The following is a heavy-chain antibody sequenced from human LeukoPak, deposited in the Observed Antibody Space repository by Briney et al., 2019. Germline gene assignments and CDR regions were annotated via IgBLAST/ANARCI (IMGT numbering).Heavy chain of an antibody. J-gene: IGHJ3*02. CDR3: ARVGDELGTTYDAFDI. V-gene: IGHV4-4*07. CDR2: IHTSENT. D-gene: IGHD2/OR15-2a*01. CDR1: GGSISNYY. Sequence: SETLSLTCSVSGGSISNYYWSWIRQPAGKGLEWIGHIHTSENTNYNPSLKSRVTMSVDTSKNQFSLKLSSVTAADTAVYYCARVGDELGTTYDAFDIWGQGTMVTVSS.